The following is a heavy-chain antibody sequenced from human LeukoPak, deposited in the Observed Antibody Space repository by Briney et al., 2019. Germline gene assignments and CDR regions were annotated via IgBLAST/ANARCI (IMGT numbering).Heavy chain of an antibody. CDR2: ISYDGSNK. CDR1: GFTFSSYG. J-gene: IGHJ4*02. V-gene: IGHV3-30*18. D-gene: IGHD5-24*01. CDR3: AKDRDNFRRDNYNYCDS. Sequence: GGSLRLSCAASGFTFSSYGMHWVRQAPGKGLEWVAVISYDGSNKYYADSVKGRFTISRDNSKNTLYLQMNSLRAEDTAVYYCAKDRDNFRRDNYNYCDSWGQGTLVTVCS.